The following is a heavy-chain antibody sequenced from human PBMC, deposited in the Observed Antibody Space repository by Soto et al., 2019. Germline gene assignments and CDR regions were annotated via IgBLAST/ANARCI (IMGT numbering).Heavy chain of an antibody. J-gene: IGHJ4*02. D-gene: IGHD2-21*02. Sequence: QVQLVESGGGVVQPGRSLRLSCAASGFTFSSYGMHWVRQAPGKGLEWVAVIWYDGSNKYYADSVKGRFTISRDNSKNTVYPQMNSLRAEDTAVYYCARDPHHYCGGDCYSGIVYWGQGTLVTVSS. CDR3: ARDPHHYCGGDCYSGIVY. CDR1: GFTFSSYG. CDR2: IWYDGSNK. V-gene: IGHV3-33*01.